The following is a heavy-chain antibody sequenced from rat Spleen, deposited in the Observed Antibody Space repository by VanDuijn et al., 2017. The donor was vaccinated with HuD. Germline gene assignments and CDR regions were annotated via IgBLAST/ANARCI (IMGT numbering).Heavy chain of an antibody. V-gene: IGHV3-3*01. J-gene: IGHJ4*01. Sequence: EVQLQESGPGLVKPSQSLSLTCSVTGYSITSSYRWNWIRKFPGNKLEWMGYINSAGSTNNNPSLKIRISITRDTSKNQFFLQVNSVTTEDTATYYCARGTIAGSYYYVMDAWGQGASVTVSS. CDR3: ARGTIAGSYYYVMDA. CDR2: INSAGST. CDR1: GYSITSSYR. D-gene: IGHD1-2*01.